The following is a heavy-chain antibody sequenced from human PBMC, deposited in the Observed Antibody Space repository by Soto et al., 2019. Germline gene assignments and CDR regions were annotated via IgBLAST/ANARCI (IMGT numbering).Heavy chain of an antibody. V-gene: IGHV4-34*01. CDR1: GGSFSGYY. J-gene: IGHJ4*02. D-gene: IGHD2-8*01. CDR3: ARGPHYIVLMVYAMNFGY. CDR2: INHSGST. Sequence: SETLSLTCAVYGGSFSGYYWSWIRQPPGKGLEWIGEINHSGSTNYNPSLKSRVTISVDTSKNQFSLKLSSVTAADTAVYYCARGPHYIVLMVYAMNFGYWGQGTLVTVSS.